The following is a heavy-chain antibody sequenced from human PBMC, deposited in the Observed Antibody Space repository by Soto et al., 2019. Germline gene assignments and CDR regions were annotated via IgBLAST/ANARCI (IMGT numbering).Heavy chain of an antibody. CDR2: IYYSGST. CDR3: ASPKIAFYNWFDP. D-gene: IGHD3-3*02. V-gene: IGHV4-39*01. CDR1: GGSISSSCYY. J-gene: IGHJ5*02. Sequence: QLQLQESGQGLVKPSETLSLTCTVSGGSISSSCYYWGWIRQPPGKGLEWIGSIYYSGSTYYNPSLKSRVTISVDTSKNQFSLKLSSVTAADTAVYHCASPKIAFYNWFDPWGQGTLVIVSS.